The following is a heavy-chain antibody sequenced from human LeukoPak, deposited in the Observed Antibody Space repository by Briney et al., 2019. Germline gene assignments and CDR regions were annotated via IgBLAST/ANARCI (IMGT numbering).Heavy chain of an antibody. D-gene: IGHD6-13*01. Sequence: SETLSLTCAVYGGSFSGYYWSWIRQPPGKGLEWIGEINHSGSTNYNPSLKSRVTISVDTSKNRFSLKLSSVTAADTAVYYCARDAIAAAGRSFDYWGQGTLVTVSS. CDR1: GGSFSGYY. CDR3: ARDAIAAAGRSFDY. CDR2: INHSGST. J-gene: IGHJ4*02. V-gene: IGHV4-34*01.